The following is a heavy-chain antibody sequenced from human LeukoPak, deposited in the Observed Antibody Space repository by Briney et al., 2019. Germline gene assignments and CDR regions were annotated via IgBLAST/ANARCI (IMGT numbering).Heavy chain of an antibody. Sequence: SETLSLTCTVSGYSISSGYYWGWIRQPPGKGLEWIGRIYHSGSTYYNPSLKSRVTISVDTSKNQFSLKLSSVTAADTAVYYCARVALIAAAGTKYFDLWGRGTLVTVSS. CDR2: IYHSGST. J-gene: IGHJ2*01. CDR3: ARVALIAAAGTKYFDL. CDR1: GYSISSGYY. D-gene: IGHD6-13*01. V-gene: IGHV4-38-2*02.